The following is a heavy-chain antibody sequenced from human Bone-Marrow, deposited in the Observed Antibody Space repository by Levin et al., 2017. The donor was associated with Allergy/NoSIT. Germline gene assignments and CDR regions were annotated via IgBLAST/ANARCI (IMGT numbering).Heavy chain of an antibody. V-gene: IGHV3-48*03. D-gene: IGHD2-2*01. Sequence: GGSLRLSCTASGFSFSTYEMNWVRQAPGKGLQWVAYISSSGDSIFYADSVRGRFTISRDNAKNSLYLHMNSLRAEDTAVYFCARVEGTSCPYWGQGTLVTVSS. CDR3: ARVEGTSCPY. CDR2: ISSSGDSI. CDR1: GFSFSTYE. J-gene: IGHJ4*02.